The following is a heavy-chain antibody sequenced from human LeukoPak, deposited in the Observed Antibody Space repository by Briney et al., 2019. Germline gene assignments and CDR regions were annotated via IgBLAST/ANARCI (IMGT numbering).Heavy chain of an antibody. V-gene: IGHV5-51*01. Sequence: GKSLKISCKGSGYRFTSYWIGWVRQMPGKGLEWMGIIYPGDSDTRYSPSFQGQVTISADKSISTAYLQWSSLKASDTAMYYCARVGDGESPFGVGYYYYGMDVWGQGTTVTVSS. CDR3: ARVGDGESPFGVGYYYYGMDV. D-gene: IGHD3-3*01. CDR2: IYPGDSDT. CDR1: GYRFTSYW. J-gene: IGHJ6*02.